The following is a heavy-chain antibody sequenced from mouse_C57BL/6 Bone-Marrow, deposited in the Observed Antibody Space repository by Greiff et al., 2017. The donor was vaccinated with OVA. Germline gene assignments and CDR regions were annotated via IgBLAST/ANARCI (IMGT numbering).Heavy chain of an antibody. J-gene: IGHJ1*03. Sequence: QVQLQQSGAELAKPGASVKLSCKASGYTFTSYWMHWVKQRPGQGLEWIGYINPSSGYTKYNQKFKDKATLTADKSSSTAYMQLSSLTSEDSAVYYCERGVWSLYWYFDVWGRGTAVTVTA. CDR3: ERGVWSLYWYFDV. V-gene: IGHV1-7*01. CDR2: INPSSGYT. D-gene: IGHD2-10*02. CDR1: GYTFTSYW.